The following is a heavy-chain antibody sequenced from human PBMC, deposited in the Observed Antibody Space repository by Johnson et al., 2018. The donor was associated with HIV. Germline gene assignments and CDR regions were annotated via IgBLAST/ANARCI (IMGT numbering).Heavy chain of an antibody. J-gene: IGHJ3*02. CDR2: IKQDGSEK. Sequence: VQLVESGGGLVKPGGSLRLSCAASGFTFNNAWMSWVRQAPGKGLEWVANIKQDGSEKYYVASVKGRFPISRDNSKSTLYLQMNSLRAEDTALYYCARDGNDGSPGNDAFDIWGQGTMVTVSS. CDR3: ARDGNDGSPGNDAFDI. V-gene: IGHV3-7*05. CDR1: GFTFNNAW. D-gene: IGHD1-14*01.